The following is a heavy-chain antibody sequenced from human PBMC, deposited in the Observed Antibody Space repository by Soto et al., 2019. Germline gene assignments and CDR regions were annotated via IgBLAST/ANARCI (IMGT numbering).Heavy chain of an antibody. CDR3: AREHYYGSGSYFARTHKPIFDY. CDR2: TYYRSKWYN. Sequence: SQTLSLTCAISGDSVSSNSAAWNWFRQSPSRGLEWLGRTYYRSKWYNDYAVSVKSRITINPDTSKNQFSLQLSSVTPEDTAVYYCAREHYYGSGSYFARTHKPIFDYWGQGTLVTVS. J-gene: IGHJ4*02. CDR1: GDSVSSNSAA. V-gene: IGHV6-1*01. D-gene: IGHD3-10*01.